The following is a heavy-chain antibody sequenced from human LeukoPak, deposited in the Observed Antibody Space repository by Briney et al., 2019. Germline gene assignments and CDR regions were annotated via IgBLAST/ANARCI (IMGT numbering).Heavy chain of an antibody. Sequence: GGSLRLSCAASGFTFSSCAMRWGRQAPGKGLEWASAISGSGGSTYYADTVKGRFTISRDNSKNKLYLKMNSLRAEDTAVYYCAKVRPPHQLAHYFVYWGQGALVTLSS. V-gene: IGHV3-23*01. CDR3: AKVRPPHQLAHYFVY. CDR1: GFTFSSCA. D-gene: IGHD2-2*01. CDR2: ISGSGGST. J-gene: IGHJ4*02.